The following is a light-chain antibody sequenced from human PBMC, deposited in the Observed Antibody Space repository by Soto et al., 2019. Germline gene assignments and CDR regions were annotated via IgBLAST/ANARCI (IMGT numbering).Light chain of an antibody. CDR3: QQRSNWVWT. CDR1: QIVSSY. Sequence: EIVLTQSPATLSLSPGERATLSCRASQIVSSYLAWYQQKPGQAPRLLIYDASNRATGIPARFSGSGSGTDFTLTISSLGPEDFAVYYCQQRSNWVWTFGQGTKVDIK. J-gene: IGKJ1*01. V-gene: IGKV3-11*01. CDR2: DAS.